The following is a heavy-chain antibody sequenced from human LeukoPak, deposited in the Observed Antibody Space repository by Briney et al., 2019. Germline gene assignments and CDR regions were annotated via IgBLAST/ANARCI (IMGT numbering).Heavy chain of an antibody. CDR3: ARVVRGRYYYYGMDV. D-gene: IGHD3-10*01. V-gene: IGHV3-30-3*01. CDR2: ISYDGSNK. Sequence: PGGSLKLSSAASGFTFSSYAMHWVRQAPGKGLEWVAVISYDGSNKYYADSVKGRFTISRDNSKNTLYLQMNSLRAEDTAVYYCARVVRGRYYYYGMDVWGQGTTVTVSS. J-gene: IGHJ6*02. CDR1: GFTFSSYA.